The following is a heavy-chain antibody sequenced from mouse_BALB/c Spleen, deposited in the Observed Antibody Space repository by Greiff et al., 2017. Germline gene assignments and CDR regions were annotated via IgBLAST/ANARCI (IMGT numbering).Heavy chain of an antibody. D-gene: IGHD2-14*01. J-gene: IGHJ2*01. CDR1: GFNIKDYY. CDR2: IDPENGDT. V-gene: IGHV14-4*02. CDR3: ARQVRRYFDY. Sequence: VQLQQSGAELVRSGASVKLSCTASGFNIKDYYMHWVKQRPEQGLEWIGWIDPENGDTEYAPKFQGKATMTADTSSSTAYMQLSSLTSEDTAVYCCARQVRRYFDYWGQGTTLTVSS.